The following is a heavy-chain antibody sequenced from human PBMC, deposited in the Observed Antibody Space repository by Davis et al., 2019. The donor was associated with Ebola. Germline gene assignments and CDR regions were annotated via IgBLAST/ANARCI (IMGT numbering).Heavy chain of an antibody. V-gene: IGHV3-20*04. CDR2: INWNGGST. Sequence: PGGSLRLSCAASGFTFDDYGMSWVRQAPGKGLEWVSGINWNGGSTAYADSVKGRFTISRDNAKNSLYLQMNSLRAEDTALYYCARGFGPPRSVGPSYPQCDYWGQGTLVTVSS. CDR1: GFTFDDYG. J-gene: IGHJ4*02. D-gene: IGHD3-10*01. CDR3: ARGFGPPRSVGPSYPQCDY.